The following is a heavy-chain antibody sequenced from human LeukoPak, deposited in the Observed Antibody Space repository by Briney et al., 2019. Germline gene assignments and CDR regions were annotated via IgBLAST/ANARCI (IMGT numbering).Heavy chain of an antibody. Sequence: SVKVSCKASGGTFSSYAISWVRQAPGQGLEWMGRIIPILGIANYAQKFQGRVTITADKSTSAAYMELSSLRSEDAAVYYCARGLTTVHDYWGQGTLVTVSS. CDR1: GGTFSSYA. CDR3: ARGLTTVHDY. V-gene: IGHV1-69*04. D-gene: IGHD4-17*01. J-gene: IGHJ4*02. CDR2: IIPILGIA.